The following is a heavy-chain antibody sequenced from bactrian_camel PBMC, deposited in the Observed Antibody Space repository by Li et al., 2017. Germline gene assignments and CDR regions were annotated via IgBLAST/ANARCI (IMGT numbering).Heavy chain of an antibody. CDR1: EEAFLSAC. D-gene: IGHD4*01. CDR2: IDRDGTT. Sequence: HVQLVESGGGSVQPGGSLTLSCVASEEAFLSACMGWFRQAPGREREGVAVIDRDGTTAYADSVKGRFTISKDKDHVKNTLFLEMTNLKADDTAMYYCTADTVKASLATIAQFAAYEGHGTQVTVS. J-gene: IGHJ4*01. V-gene: IGHV3S53*01.